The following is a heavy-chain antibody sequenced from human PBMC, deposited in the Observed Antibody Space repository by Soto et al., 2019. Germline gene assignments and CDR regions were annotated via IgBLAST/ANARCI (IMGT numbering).Heavy chain of an antibody. Sequence: ASVKVSCKASGCTFSSYAISWVRQAPGQGLEWMGGIIPIFGTANYAQKFQGRVTITADESTSTAYMELSSLRSEDTAVYYCAISDIVVVPAAPVRAFDIWGQGTMVTVSS. CDR1: GCTFSSYA. CDR2: IIPIFGTA. V-gene: IGHV1-69*13. J-gene: IGHJ3*02. D-gene: IGHD2-2*01. CDR3: AISDIVVVPAAPVRAFDI.